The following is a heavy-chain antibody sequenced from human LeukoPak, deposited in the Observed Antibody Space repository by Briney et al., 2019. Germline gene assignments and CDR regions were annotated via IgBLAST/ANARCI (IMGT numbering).Heavy chain of an antibody. V-gene: IGHV4-39*07. J-gene: IGHJ4*01. CDR3: AREYDY. CDR1: GGSISSSSYY. CDR2: IYYSGST. Sequence: SETLSLTCTVSGGSISSSSYYWGWIRQPPGKGLEWIGSIYYSGSTYYNPSLKSRLTVSLDASKHQFSLTLKSVTATDTAVYYCAREYDYWGLGTLVTVSS.